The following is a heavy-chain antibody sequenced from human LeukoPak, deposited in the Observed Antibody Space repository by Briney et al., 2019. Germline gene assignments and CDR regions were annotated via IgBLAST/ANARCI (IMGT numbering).Heavy chain of an antibody. J-gene: IGHJ4*02. CDR1: VGSISSDY. Sequence: SETLSLTCTVSVGSISSDYWSCIRQPPRKGLEWIGYIYYSGRTYYNPSLKSRITISVDTSKNPFSLKLSSVTAADTAVYYCARGFYSPHYWGQGTLVSVSS. CDR2: IYYSGRT. V-gene: IGHV4-59*01. CDR3: ARGFYSPHY. D-gene: IGHD4-11*01.